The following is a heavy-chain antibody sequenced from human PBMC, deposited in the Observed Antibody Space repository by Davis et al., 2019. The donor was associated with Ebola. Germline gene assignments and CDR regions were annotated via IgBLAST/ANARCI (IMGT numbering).Heavy chain of an antibody. J-gene: IGHJ6*02. CDR3: ARLVVGASGWAYGMDV. CDR2: IYYSGST. V-gene: IGHV4-61*01. D-gene: IGHD1-26*01. CDR1: GGSVSSGSYY. Sequence: SETLSLTCTVSGGSVSSGSYYWSWIRQPPGKGLEWIGYIYYSGSTNYNPSLKSRVTISVDTSKNQFSLKLSSVTAADTAVYYCARLVVGASGWAYGMDVWGQGTTVTVSS.